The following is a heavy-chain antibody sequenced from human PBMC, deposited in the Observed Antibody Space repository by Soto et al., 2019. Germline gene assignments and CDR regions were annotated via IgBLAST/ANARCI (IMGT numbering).Heavy chain of an antibody. CDR2: IWYDGSNK. CDR1: GFTFSSYV. CDR3: ARDLGQLVPGGMDV. V-gene: IGHV3-33*01. D-gene: IGHD6-6*01. Sequence: PGGSLRLSCAASGFTFSSYVMHWVRQSPGKGLEWVAVIWYDGSNKYYADSVKGRFTISRDNSKNTLYLQMNSLRAEDTAVYYCARDLGQLVPGGMDVWGQGTTVTVSS. J-gene: IGHJ6*02.